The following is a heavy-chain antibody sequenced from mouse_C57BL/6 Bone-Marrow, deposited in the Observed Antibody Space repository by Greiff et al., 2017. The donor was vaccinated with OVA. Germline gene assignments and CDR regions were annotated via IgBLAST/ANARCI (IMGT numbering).Heavy chain of an antibody. CDR3: ARPVSSPYLYFDF. J-gene: IGHJ1*03. CDR2: IYPGSGST. V-gene: IGHV1-55*01. D-gene: IGHD1-1*01. CDR1: GYTFTSYW. Sequence: VQLQQPGAELVKPGASVKMSCKASGYTFTSYWITWVKQRPGQGLEWIGDIYPGSGSTNYNEKFKSKATLTVETSSSTAYMQRSSLTSEDSAVYYCARPVSSPYLYFDFWGTGTTVTVSS.